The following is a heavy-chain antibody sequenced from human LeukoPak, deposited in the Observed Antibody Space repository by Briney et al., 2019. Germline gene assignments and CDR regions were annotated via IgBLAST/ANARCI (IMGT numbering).Heavy chain of an antibody. CDR2: IHYGGSA. Sequence: SETLSLTCTVPGGSISSGDYYWSWIRQPPGKGLEWIGYIHYGGSAFYNPSLKSRVAMSVDTSKSQFSLRLTSVTAADTAMYYCARGSYYFDYWGQGTLVTVSS. V-gene: IGHV4-30-4*01. J-gene: IGHJ4*02. CDR1: GGSISSGDYY. CDR3: ARGSYYFDY.